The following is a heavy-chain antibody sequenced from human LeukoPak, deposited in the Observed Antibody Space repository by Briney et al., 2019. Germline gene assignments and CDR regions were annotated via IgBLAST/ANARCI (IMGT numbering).Heavy chain of an antibody. V-gene: IGHV3-23*01. CDR2: SSGDEDSI. J-gene: IGHJ4*02. CDR3: TIDLMTGFSSGWHFAY. Sequence: GGSLRPSCAASGLTFKNFAMSWVRQAPGKGLEWLAVSSGDEDSIHYADSVRGHFVISTDNSENTSYLHMNSLRAEDTAVYYCTIDLMTGFSSGWHFAYWGQGTLVTVSS. D-gene: IGHD6-19*01. CDR1: GLTFKNFA.